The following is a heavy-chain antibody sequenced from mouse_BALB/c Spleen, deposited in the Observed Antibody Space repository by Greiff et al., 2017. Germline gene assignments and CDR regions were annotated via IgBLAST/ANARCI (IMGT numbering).Heavy chain of an antibody. Sequence: EVQLQQSGAELVKPGASVKLSCTASGFNIKDTYMHWVKQRPEQGLEWIGRIDPANGNTKYDPKFQGKATITADTSSNTAYLQLSSLTSEDTAVYYCASGAWLAYWGQGTLVTVSA. CDR2: IDPANGNT. J-gene: IGHJ3*01. CDR1: GFNIKDTY. CDR3: ASGAWLAY. V-gene: IGHV14-3*02.